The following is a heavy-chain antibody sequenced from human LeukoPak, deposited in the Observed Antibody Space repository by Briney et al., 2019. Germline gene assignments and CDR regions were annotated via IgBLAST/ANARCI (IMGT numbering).Heavy chain of an antibody. D-gene: IGHD3-22*01. Sequence: SETLSLTCTVSGYSISSGYYWGWIRQPPGKGLEWIGSIYYSGSTYYDPSLKSRVTISVDTSKNQFSLKLSSVTAADTAVYYCARGNPYYDSSGYYTGDAFDIWGQGTMVTVSS. CDR3: ARGNPYYDSSGYYTGDAFDI. CDR2: IYYSGST. V-gene: IGHV4-38-2*02. CDR1: GYSISSGYY. J-gene: IGHJ3*02.